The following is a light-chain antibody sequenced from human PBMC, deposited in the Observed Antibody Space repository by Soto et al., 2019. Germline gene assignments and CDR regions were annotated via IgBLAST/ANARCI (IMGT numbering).Light chain of an antibody. CDR2: KAS. CDR3: QEYNNYSGT. Sequence: DIQMTQSPSTLSASVGDRVTITCRASQSIRSWLAWYQQKPGKAPKLLIYKASNLESGVPSRFSGSASGTEFTLTISSLQPDDFATYYCQEYNNYSGTFGQGTKLEI. V-gene: IGKV1-5*03. CDR1: QSIRSW. J-gene: IGKJ2*02.